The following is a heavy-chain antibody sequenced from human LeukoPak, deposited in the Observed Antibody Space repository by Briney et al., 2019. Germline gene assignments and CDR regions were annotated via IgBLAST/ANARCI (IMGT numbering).Heavy chain of an antibody. D-gene: IGHD3-9*01. CDR2: ISSSSSTI. V-gene: IGHV3-48*04. CDR3: ARESVLRYFDWLPMGAFDI. J-gene: IGHJ3*02. CDR1: GFTFSSYS. Sequence: GGSLRLSCAASGFTFSSYSMNWVRQAPGKGLEWVSYISSSSSTIYYADSVKGRFTISRDNAKNSLYLQMNSLRAEDTAVYYCARESVLRYFDWLPMGAFDIWGQGTMVTVSS.